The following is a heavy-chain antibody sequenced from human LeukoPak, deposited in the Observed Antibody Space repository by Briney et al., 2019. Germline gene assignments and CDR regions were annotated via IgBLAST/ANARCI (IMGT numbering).Heavy chain of an antibody. D-gene: IGHD6-13*01. J-gene: IGHJ4*02. CDR3: ARIEISDSSSWYDPHFDY. Sequence: SETLSLTCTVSGGSISSYYWSWVRQPPGKGLEWIGYSYNSGSTNNNPSLKSRVTISVDTSKKQFSLKLSSVTAADTAVYYCARIEISDSSSWYDPHFDYCGQGTLVTVSS. CDR2: SYNSGST. V-gene: IGHV4-59*12. CDR1: GGSISSYY.